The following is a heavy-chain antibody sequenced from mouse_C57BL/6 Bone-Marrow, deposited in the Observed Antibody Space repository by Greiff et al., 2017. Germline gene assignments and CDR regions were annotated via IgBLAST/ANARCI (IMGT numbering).Heavy chain of an antibody. CDR2: IDPEIGDT. CDR1: GFNIKDDY. CDR3: YSLEDNYFDF. Sequence: VQLQQSGAELVRPGASVKLSCTASGFNIKDDYIHWVKQRPEQGLEWIGWIDPEIGDTEYASKFQGKATITSDTSSNTAYLQLSSLTSDDTAVYYCYSLEDNYFDFGGQGTPLTVAS. J-gene: IGHJ2*01. V-gene: IGHV14-4*01.